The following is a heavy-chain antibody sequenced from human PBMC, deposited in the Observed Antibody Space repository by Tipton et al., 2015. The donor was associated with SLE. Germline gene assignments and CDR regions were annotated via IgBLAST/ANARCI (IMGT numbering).Heavy chain of an antibody. CDR3: ASLLWFRVYYYGMDV. CDR1: GFIFSNYG. J-gene: IGHJ6*02. Sequence: SLRLSCAASGFIFSNYGMHWVRQAPGKGLEWVAVIWYDGHNKYYADSVKGRFTISRDNSNNTLYLQMNSLRAEDTAVYYCASLLWFRVYYYGMDVWGQGTAVTVSS. D-gene: IGHD3-10*01. CDR2: IWYDGHNK. V-gene: IGHV3-33*01.